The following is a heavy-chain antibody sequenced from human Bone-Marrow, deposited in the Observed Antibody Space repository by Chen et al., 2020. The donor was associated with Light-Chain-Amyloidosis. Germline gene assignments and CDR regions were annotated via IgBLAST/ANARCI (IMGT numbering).Heavy chain of an antibody. J-gene: IGHJ4*02. V-gene: IGHV1-69*06. CDR2: IIPIFGTA. Sequence: GGTFSSYAISWVRQAPGQGLEWMGGIIPIFGTANDAQKFQGRVTXTADKSXXXXXXXXXXXXXEDTAVYYCAAGTVTGLIYWGQGTLVTXXS. CDR3: AAGTVTGLIY. D-gene: IGHD4-4*01. CDR1: GGTFSSYA.